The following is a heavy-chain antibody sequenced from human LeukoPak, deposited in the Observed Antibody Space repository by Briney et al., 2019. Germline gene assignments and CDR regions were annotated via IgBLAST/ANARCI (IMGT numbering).Heavy chain of an antibody. V-gene: IGHV4-34*01. D-gene: IGHD3-10*01. CDR1: GGSFSGYY. CDR3: ARAKVRGAQKYYYYYGMDV. J-gene: IGHJ6*02. Sequence: PSETLSLTCAVYGGSFSGYYWSWIRQPPGKGLEWIGEINHSGSTNYNPSLKSRVTISVDTSKNQFSLKLSSVTAADTAVYYCARAKVRGAQKYYYYYGMDVCGQGTTVTVSS. CDR2: INHSGST.